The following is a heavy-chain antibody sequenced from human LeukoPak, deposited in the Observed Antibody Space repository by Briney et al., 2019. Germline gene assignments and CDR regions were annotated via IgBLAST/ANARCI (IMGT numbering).Heavy chain of an antibody. J-gene: IGHJ5*02. V-gene: IGHV1-8*01. CDR2: MNPNSGNT. Sequence: GASVKVSCKASGYTFTSYDINWVRQATGQGLEWMGWMNPNSGNTGYAQKFQGRVTMTRNTPISTAYMELSSLRSEDTAVYYCARLGYPGYCTNGVCYPIRWNWFDPWGQGTLVTVSS. D-gene: IGHD2-8*01. CDR1: GYTFTSYD. CDR3: ARLGYPGYCTNGVCYPIRWNWFDP.